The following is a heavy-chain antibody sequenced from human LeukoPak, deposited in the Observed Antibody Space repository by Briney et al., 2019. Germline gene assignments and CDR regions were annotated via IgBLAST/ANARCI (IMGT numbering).Heavy chain of an antibody. CDR2: IGNSGSPI. CDR1: GFTFSSYE. Sequence: EGSLRLSCAASGFTFSSYEMNWVRQAPGKGLEWVSYIGNSGSPIYYADSVKGRFTISRDNAKNSLFLQMSSLRAEDTAVYYCARTFDPWGQGTLVTVSS. J-gene: IGHJ5*02. V-gene: IGHV3-48*03. CDR3: ARTFDP.